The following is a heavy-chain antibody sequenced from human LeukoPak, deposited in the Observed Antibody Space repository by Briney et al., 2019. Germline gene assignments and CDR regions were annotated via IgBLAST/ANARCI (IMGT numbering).Heavy chain of an antibody. CDR1: GYSFTIYY. Sequence: ASVKVSCKASGYSFTIYYIHWVRQAPGQGLEWMGIINPSGGSTRYAQKFQGRVTMTTDTSTSTAYMELRSLRSDDTAIYYCARNYDSSKDGNDYWGQGTLVTVSS. CDR3: ARNYDSSKDGNDY. J-gene: IGHJ4*02. CDR2: INPSGGST. V-gene: IGHV1-46*01. D-gene: IGHD3-22*01.